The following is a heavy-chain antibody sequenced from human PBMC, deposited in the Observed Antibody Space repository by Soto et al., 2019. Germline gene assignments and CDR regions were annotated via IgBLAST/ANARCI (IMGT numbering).Heavy chain of an antibody. CDR2: IYYSGST. CDR3: ARDTYCRGGSCYTYFDY. V-gene: IGHV4-59*01. Sequence: PSETLSLTCTVSGGSISSYYGSWIRQPPGKGLEWIGYIYYSGSTNYNPPLKSRVTISVDTSKNQFSLKLSPVTAADTAVYYCARDTYCRGGSCYTYFDYWGQGTLVPVSS. CDR1: GGSISSYY. J-gene: IGHJ4*02. D-gene: IGHD2-15*01.